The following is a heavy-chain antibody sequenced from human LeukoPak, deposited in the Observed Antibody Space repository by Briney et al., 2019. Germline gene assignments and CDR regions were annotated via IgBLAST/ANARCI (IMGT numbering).Heavy chain of an antibody. Sequence: GGSLRLSCVASGFTFSSHHMNWVRQTPGKGLESVATIKPDGSEKYYVDSVKGRFTISRDNAKSSLYLQMNSLRAEDTAVYYCAKRGYYDSSGYSVDYWGQGTLVTVSS. CDR2: IKPDGSEK. CDR1: GFTFSSHH. J-gene: IGHJ4*02. CDR3: AKRGYYDSSGYSVDY. D-gene: IGHD3-22*01. V-gene: IGHV3-7*03.